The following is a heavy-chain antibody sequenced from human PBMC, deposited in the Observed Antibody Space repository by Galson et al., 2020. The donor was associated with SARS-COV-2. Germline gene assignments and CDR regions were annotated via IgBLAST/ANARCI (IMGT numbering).Heavy chain of an antibody. V-gene: IGHV2-5*01. CDR2: IYWNDDK. CDR3: AHSATSSFTIFGVISVKDYFYD. J-gene: IGHJ4*02. CDR1: GLSLTTSGVG. Sequence: ESGPTLVKPTQTLTLTCTFSGLSLTTSGVGVGWIRQPPGKALEWLALIYWNDDKRYSPSLKSRLTITKATSKNQVVLTMTNMDPVDTATYFCAHSATSSFTIFGVISVKDYFYDWGQGTLVTVSS. D-gene: IGHD3-3*01.